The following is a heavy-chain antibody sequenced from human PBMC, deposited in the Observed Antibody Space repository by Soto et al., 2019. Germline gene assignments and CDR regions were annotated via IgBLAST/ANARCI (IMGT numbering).Heavy chain of an antibody. CDR2: ISSSSSTI. J-gene: IGHJ5*02. CDR1: GFTFSSYS. CDR3: ARDDYGDSIGWFDP. V-gene: IGHV3-48*01. D-gene: IGHD4-17*01. Sequence: GGSLRLSCAASGFTFSSYSVNWVRQAPGKGLERVSYISSSSSTIYYADSVKGRFTISRDNAKNSLYLQMNSLRAEDTAVYYCARDDYGDSIGWFDPWGQGTLVTVSS.